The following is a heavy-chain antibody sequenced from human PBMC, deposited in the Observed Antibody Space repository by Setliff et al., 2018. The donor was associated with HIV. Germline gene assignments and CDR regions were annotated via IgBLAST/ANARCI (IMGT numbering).Heavy chain of an antibody. V-gene: IGHV1-18*01. Sequence: ASVKVSCKASGYTFSSYGISWVRQAPGQGVEWMGWISAYNGNTNYAQKLQGRVTMTTDTSTSTAYMELRSLRSDDTAVYYCARDSISGSYYVGQSFYGMDVWGQGTTVTVSS. CDR3: ARDSISGSYYVGQSFYGMDV. CDR2: ISAYNGNT. CDR1: GYTFSSYG. J-gene: IGHJ6*02. D-gene: IGHD1-26*01.